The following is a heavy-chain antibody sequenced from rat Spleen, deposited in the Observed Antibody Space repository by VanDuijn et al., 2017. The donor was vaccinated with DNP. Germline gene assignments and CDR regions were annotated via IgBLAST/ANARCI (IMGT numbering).Heavy chain of an antibody. CDR3: TTDNSGLNWFAF. V-gene: IGHV5-27*01. Sequence: EVQLVESGGGLVQPGRSLKLSCAASGFTFSNYGMAWVRQAPTKGLEWVASITNSGGRTYYRDSVKGRFTISRDNAKSTLYLQMDSLRSEDTATYHCTTDNSGLNWFAFWGQGTLVTVSS. CDR2: ITNSGGRT. J-gene: IGHJ3*01. D-gene: IGHD4-3*01. CDR1: GFTFSNYG.